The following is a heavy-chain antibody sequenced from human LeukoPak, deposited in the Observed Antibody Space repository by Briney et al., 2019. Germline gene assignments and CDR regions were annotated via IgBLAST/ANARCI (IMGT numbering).Heavy chain of an antibody. CDR2: IYYSGST. CDR1: GGSISSYY. D-gene: IGHD5-12*01. CDR3: ASSPGREVATIEY. J-gene: IGHJ4*02. Sequence: SGTLSLTCTVSGGSISSYYWSWIRQPPGKGLEWIGYIYYSGSTNYNPSLKSRVTVSVDTSKNQFSLKLSSVTAADTAVYYCASSPGREVATIEYWGQGTLVTVSS. V-gene: IGHV4-59*01.